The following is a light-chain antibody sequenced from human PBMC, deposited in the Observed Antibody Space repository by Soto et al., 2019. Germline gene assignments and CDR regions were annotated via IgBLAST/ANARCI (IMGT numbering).Light chain of an antibody. V-gene: IGKV1-6*01. CDR1: RDVGSD. CDR3: QQDYGASWT. Sequence: MTQSPLSLSATVGEKITITCRASRDVGSDVSWYQQKPGQAPKLLIYAASNLYTGVPSRFSGSGSGTEFTLTSSSLQPEDFASYDCQQDYGASWTFGQGTKGDI. J-gene: IGKJ1*01. CDR2: AAS.